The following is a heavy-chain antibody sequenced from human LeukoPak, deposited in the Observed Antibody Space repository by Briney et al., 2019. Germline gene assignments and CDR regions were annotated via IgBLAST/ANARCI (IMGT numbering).Heavy chain of an antibody. V-gene: IGHV1-69*05. CDR1: GGTFSSYA. D-gene: IGHD3-22*01. CDR2: IIPIFGTA. CDR3: SRVNYYDSSGYFDY. Sequence: GASVKVSCKASGGTFSSYAISWVRQAPGQGLEWMGGIIPIFGTANYAQKFQGRATITTDESTSTAYMELSSLRSEDTAVYYCSRVNYYDSSGYFDYWGQGTLLTVSS. J-gene: IGHJ4*02.